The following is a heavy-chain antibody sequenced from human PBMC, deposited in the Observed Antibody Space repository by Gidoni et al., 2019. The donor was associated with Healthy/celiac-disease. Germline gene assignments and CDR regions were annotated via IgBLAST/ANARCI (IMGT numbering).Heavy chain of an antibody. V-gene: IGHV3-43*01. Sequence: EVQLVESGGVVVQPGGSLRLSCAASGFTFDDYTMHWVRQAPGKGLEWVSLISWDGGSTYYADSVKGRFTISRDNSKNSLYLQMNSLRTEDTALYYCALTDWGPGPYYYYGMDVWGQGTTVTVSS. CDR3: ALTDWGPGPYYYYGMDV. CDR1: GFTFDDYT. J-gene: IGHJ6*02. D-gene: IGHD7-27*01. CDR2: ISWDGGST.